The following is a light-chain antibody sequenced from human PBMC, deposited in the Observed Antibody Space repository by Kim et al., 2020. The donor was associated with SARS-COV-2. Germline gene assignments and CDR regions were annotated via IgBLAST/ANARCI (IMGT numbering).Light chain of an antibody. CDR1: SSDVGGYNY. V-gene: IGLV2-14*03. CDR2: DVS. J-gene: IGLJ1*01. CDR3: SSYTSSSLYV. Sequence: GQSITISCTGTSSDVGGYNYVSWYQQHPGKAPKLMIYDVSNRPSGVSNRFSGSKSGNTASLTISGLQAEDEADYYCSSYTSSSLYVFGTGTKVPS.